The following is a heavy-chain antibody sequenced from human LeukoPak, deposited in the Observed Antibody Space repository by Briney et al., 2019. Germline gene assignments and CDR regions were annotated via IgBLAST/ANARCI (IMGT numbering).Heavy chain of an antibody. CDR3: ARIGRASWYFDY. CDR1: GYNFTTYG. D-gene: IGHD1-26*01. Sequence: ASVRVSCKASGYNFTTYGLTWVRQAPGLGLEWMGWISTYNGHRNYAQKFQGRVAMTTDTSTRTAYMELKSLTSDDTAVYYCARIGRASWYFDYWGQGTLVTVSS. J-gene: IGHJ4*02. V-gene: IGHV1-18*01. CDR2: ISTYNGHR.